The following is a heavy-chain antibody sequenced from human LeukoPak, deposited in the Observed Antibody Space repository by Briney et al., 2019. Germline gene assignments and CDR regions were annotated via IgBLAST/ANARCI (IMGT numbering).Heavy chain of an antibody. V-gene: IGHV3-23*01. CDR2: ISGSGSNT. CDR3: AKDTQVGVTRSEYFDY. Sequence: PGGSLRLSCAASGFTFNNYAMSWVRQAPGKGLDWVSGISGSGSNTYYADSVKGRFTISRDSSKDTLYLQMNSPRAEDTAVYYCAKDTQVGVTRSEYFDYWGQGTLVTVSS. D-gene: IGHD1-26*01. J-gene: IGHJ4*02. CDR1: GFTFNNYA.